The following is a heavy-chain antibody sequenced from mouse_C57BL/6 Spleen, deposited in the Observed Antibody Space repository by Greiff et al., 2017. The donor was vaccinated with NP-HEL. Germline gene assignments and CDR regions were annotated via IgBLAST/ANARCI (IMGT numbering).Heavy chain of an antibody. CDR2: ISSGSSTL. CDR3: ARANSQLDRGAMDY. Sequence: EVKLMESGGGLVKPGGSLKLSCAASGFTFSDYGMHWVRQAPEKGLEWVAYISSGSSTLYYADTVKGRFTISRDNAKNTLFLQMTSLRSEDTAMYYCARANSQLDRGAMDYWGQGTSVTVSS. V-gene: IGHV5-17*01. D-gene: IGHD4-1*02. CDR1: GFTFSDYG. J-gene: IGHJ4*01.